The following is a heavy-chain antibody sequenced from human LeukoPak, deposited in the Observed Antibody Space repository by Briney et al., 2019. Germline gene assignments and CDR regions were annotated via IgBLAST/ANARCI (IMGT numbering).Heavy chain of an antibody. D-gene: IGHD5-18*01. CDR3: ARLRGYSYGYGDY. CDR2: IKQDGSEI. V-gene: IGHV3-7*01. Sequence: GGSLRLSCAASGFTFSNYWMGWVRQAPGKGLEWVANIKQDGSEIYYVDSVKGRFTISRDNAKNSLYLQMVSLRAEDTAVYYCARLRGYSYGYGDYWGQGTLVTVSS. CDR1: GFTFSNYW. J-gene: IGHJ4*02.